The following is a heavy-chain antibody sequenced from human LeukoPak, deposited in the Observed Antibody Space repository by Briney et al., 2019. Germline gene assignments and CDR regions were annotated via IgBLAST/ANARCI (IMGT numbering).Heavy chain of an antibody. CDR3: ARDQGIGSSTPDWLDP. J-gene: IGHJ5*02. CDR1: GFTFSSYS. D-gene: IGHD2-2*01. V-gene: IGHV3-21*01. Sequence: SGGSLRLSCAASGFTFSSYSMNWVRQAPGKGLEWVSSISSSSSYIYYADSVKGRFTISRDNAKNSLYLQMNSLRAEDTAVYYCARDQGIGSSTPDWLDPWGQGTLVTVSS. CDR2: ISSSSSYI.